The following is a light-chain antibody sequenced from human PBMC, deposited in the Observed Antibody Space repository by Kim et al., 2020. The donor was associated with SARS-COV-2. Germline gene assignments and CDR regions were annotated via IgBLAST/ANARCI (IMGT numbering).Light chain of an antibody. CDR3: GTWDSSLSAVV. CDR2: DND. J-gene: IGLJ3*02. Sequence: GHKVTSSCSGSDSNIGNNYVSWYQQLPGTAPKLLIDDNDVRPSVIPDRFSGSKSGTSVTLGITGLQTVDEADCYCGTWDSSLSAVVFGGGTKLTVL. V-gene: IGLV1-51*01. CDR1: DSNIGNNY.